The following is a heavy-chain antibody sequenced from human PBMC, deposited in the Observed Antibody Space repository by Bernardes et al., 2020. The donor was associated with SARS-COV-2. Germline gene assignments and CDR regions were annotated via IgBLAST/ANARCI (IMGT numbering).Heavy chain of an antibody. J-gene: IGHJ6*02. CDR1: GFTFSSSG. D-gene: IGHD3-9*01. Sequence: GGSLRLSCAASGFTFSSSGMHWVRQVPGKGLEWVAVISYDGSNKYYADSVKGRFTISRDNSKNTLYLQMNSLRAEDTAVYYCARENVLRYFDWTYYYYGMDVWGQGATVTVSS. CDR3: ARENVLRYFDWTYYYYGMDV. CDR2: ISYDGSNK. V-gene: IGHV3-30*03.